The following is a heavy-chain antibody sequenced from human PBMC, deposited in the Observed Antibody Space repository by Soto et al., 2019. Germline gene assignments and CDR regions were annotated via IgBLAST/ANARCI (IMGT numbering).Heavy chain of an antibody. V-gene: IGHV4-59*12. Sequence: PSETLSLTCTVSGGSISSYYWSWIRQPPGKGLEWIGYIYYSGSTNYNPSLKSRVTISVDTSKNQFSLKLSSVTAADTAVYYCARGRSITGTHAWFDPWGQGTLVTVSS. CDR1: GGSISSYY. CDR3: ARGRSITGTHAWFDP. D-gene: IGHD1-20*01. CDR2: IYYSGST. J-gene: IGHJ5*02.